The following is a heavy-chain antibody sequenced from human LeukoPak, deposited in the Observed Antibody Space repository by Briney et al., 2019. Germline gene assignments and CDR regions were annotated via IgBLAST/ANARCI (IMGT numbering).Heavy chain of an antibody. CDR3: ARRAGAYSHPYDY. CDR2: ISSTSSNI. D-gene: IGHD4/OR15-4a*01. Sequence: GGSLRLSCAASGFTFSNYRMNWARQAPGKGLEWVSSISSTSSNIYYADSVKGRFTISRDNSKNTLYLQMNSLRAEDTAVYYCARRAGAYSHPYDYWGQGTLVTVSS. J-gene: IGHJ4*02. V-gene: IGHV3-21*04. CDR1: GFTFSNYR.